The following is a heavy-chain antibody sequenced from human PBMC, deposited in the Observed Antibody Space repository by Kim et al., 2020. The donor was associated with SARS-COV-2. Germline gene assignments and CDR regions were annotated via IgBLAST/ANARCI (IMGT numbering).Heavy chain of an antibody. V-gene: IGHV4-59*01. D-gene: IGHD3-3*01. J-gene: IGHJ2*01. CDR2: IYYSGST. CDR1: GGSISSYY. Sequence: SETLSLTCTVSGGSISSYYCNWIRQPPGKGLEWIGYIYYSGSTNYNPSLKSRVTISVDTSKNQFSLKLSSVPAADTAVYYCARDHREWLQYTANWYFDLWGRGTLVTVSS. CDR3: ARDHREWLQYTANWYFDL.